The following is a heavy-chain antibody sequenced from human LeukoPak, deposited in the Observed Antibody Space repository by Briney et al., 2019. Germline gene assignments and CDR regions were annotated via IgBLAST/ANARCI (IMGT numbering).Heavy chain of an antibody. V-gene: IGHV4-59*01. CDR3: ARDGSCSGGSCYPYYYGMDV. CDR1: GGSISSYY. CDR2: MSYSGNT. Sequence: PSETLSLTCTVSGGSISSYYWSWVRQPPGKGLEGIGYMSYSGNTNYNPFLKSRVIISVDTSKNQFSLNLSSVTAADTAVYYCARDGSCSGGSCYPYYYGMDVWGQGTTVTVSS. J-gene: IGHJ6*02. D-gene: IGHD2-15*01.